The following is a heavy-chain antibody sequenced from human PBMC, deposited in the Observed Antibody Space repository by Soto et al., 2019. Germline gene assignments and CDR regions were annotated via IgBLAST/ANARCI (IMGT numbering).Heavy chain of an antibody. CDR1: GGSIRSSTYY. V-gene: IGHV4-61*05. Sequence: SETLSLTCTVSGGSIRSSTYYWTWIRQRPGKGLEWIGYISSSGSTNYNPSLKSRVTMSVDTSKNQFSLKLSSVTAADTAVYYCARHQIGTIAYYYYYMDVWGKGTTVTVSS. CDR3: ARHQIGTIAYYYYYMDV. J-gene: IGHJ6*03. CDR2: ISSSGST. D-gene: IGHD2-21*01.